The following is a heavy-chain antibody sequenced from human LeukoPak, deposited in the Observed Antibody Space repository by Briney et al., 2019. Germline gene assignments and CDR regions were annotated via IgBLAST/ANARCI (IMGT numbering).Heavy chain of an antibody. J-gene: IGHJ4*02. CDR3: ARAHYNWNEPPFDH. D-gene: IGHD1-20*01. Sequence: GGSLRLSCAASGFFFSSYGMHWVRQAPGKGLEWVALIWYDGTNKYYTDSVKGRFTISRDNSNNILYLEMSSLRAEDTAVYHCARAHYNWNEPPFDHWGQGVLVTVSS. CDR2: IWYDGTNK. V-gene: IGHV3-33*01. CDR1: GFFFSSYG.